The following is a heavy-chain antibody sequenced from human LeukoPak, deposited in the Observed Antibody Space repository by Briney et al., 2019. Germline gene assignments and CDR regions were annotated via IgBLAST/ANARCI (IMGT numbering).Heavy chain of an antibody. Sequence: GGSLRLSCAASGFTFSSYSMNWVRQAPGKGLEWVSSISSSSSYIYYADSVKGRFTISRDNAKNSLYLQMNSLRAEDTAVYYCARDSARGVVVVAATRRGAFDIWGQGTMVTVSS. D-gene: IGHD2-15*01. V-gene: IGHV3-21*01. CDR1: GFTFSSYS. CDR2: ISSSSSYI. J-gene: IGHJ3*02. CDR3: ARDSARGVVVVAATRRGAFDI.